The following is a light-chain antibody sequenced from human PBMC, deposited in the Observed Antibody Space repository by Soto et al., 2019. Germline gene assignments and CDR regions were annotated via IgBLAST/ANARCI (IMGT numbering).Light chain of an antibody. CDR2: DVD. Sequence: QSVLTQPASVSGSPGQSVTISCTGTSSDLGDYNFVSWYQHHPGKAPKLMIYDVDNRPSGVSVRFSGSKSGNTASLTISGLQAEDEADYYCSSYSSSSSVFGPGTKLTVL. V-gene: IGLV2-14*03. CDR1: SSDLGDYNF. J-gene: IGLJ1*01. CDR3: SSYSSSSSV.